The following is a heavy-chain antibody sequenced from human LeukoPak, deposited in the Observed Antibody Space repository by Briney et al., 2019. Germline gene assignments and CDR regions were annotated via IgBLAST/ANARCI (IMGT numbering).Heavy chain of an antibody. V-gene: IGHV4-59*01. CDR1: GGSIRSYY. J-gene: IGHJ4*02. CDR2: IYHTGT. CDR3: ASRKLGNDY. D-gene: IGHD7-27*01. Sequence: SETLSLTCTVSGGSIRSYYWSWIRQSPGKGLEWIGYIYHTGTSYNPSLKSRVTISADTSKNQFSLNLSSVTAADTAVYYCASRKLGNDYWGQGTLVTVSS.